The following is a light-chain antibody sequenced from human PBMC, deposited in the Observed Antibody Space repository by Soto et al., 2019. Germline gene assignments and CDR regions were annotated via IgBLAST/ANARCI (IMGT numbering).Light chain of an antibody. V-gene: IGLV2-14*03. J-gene: IGLJ2*01. CDR3: SSYTTTSPPVI. CDR1: NNDVGAYNY. CDR2: DVT. Sequence: QSVLTQPASVSGSPGQSITISCTGTNNDVGAYNYVSWYQQHPGKAPKLMIYDVTNRPSGVSNRFSGSKSGNTASLTISGLQAEDEAYYYCSSYTTTSPPVIFGGGTKVTVL.